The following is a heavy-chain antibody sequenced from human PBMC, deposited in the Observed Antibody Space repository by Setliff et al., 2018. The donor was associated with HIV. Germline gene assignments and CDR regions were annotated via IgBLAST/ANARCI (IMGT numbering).Heavy chain of an antibody. V-gene: IGHV3-30*02. D-gene: IGHD2-21*02. J-gene: IGHJ4*02. CDR2: IRYDGSNQ. CDR3: AKCGDVTCYSASWYFDY. Sequence: GGSLRLSCSASGFTFSSYGMHWVRQAPGKGLEWVAFIRYDGSNQYYADSVKGRFTISRDNSKNTLYLQMNSLRAEDTAVYYCAKCGDVTCYSASWYFDYWGQGTLVTVSS. CDR1: GFTFSSYG.